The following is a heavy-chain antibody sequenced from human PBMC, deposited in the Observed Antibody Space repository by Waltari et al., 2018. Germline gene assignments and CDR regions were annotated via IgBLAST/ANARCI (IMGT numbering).Heavy chain of an antibody. J-gene: IGHJ3*02. V-gene: IGHV1-3*01. CDR3: ARGEYYDYVWGSYRYYDAFDI. CDR2: INAGNGNT. CDR1: GYTFTSYA. Sequence: QVQLVQSGAEVKKPGASVKVSCKASGYTFTSYAMHWVRQAPGQRLEWMGWINAGNGNTKYSQKVQGRVTITRDTSASTAYMELSSLRSEDTAVYYCARGEYYDYVWGSYRYYDAFDIWGQGTMVTVSS. D-gene: IGHD3-16*02.